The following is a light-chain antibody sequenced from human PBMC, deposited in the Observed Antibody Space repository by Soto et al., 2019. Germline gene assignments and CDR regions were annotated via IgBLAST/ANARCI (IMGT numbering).Light chain of an antibody. V-gene: IGKV3-15*01. Sequence: ETVMTQSPATLSVSPGERATLSCRASQSVGTNLAWYQQKPGQAPRLLIHGASTRAAGIPARFSGSGSGTEFPLTISTLQSEDFAIYYCQQYNTWLWTFGQGTKVEIK. CDR1: QSVGTN. CDR3: QQYNTWLWT. J-gene: IGKJ1*01. CDR2: GAS.